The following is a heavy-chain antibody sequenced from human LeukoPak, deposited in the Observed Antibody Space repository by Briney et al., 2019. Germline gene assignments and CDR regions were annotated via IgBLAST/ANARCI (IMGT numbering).Heavy chain of an antibody. J-gene: IGHJ3*02. CDR1: GFTVSSNY. V-gene: IGHV3-66*01. CDR3: ARAPPGDYSGWYGRRAFDI. CDR2: IYSGGST. Sequence: AGGSLRLSCAGSGFTVSSNYMRWVRQAPGKGLEWVSVIYSGGSTYYADSVKGRFTISRDNSKNTLYLQMNSLRAEDTAVYYCARAPPGDYSGWYGRRAFDIWGQGTMVTVSS. D-gene: IGHD6-19*01.